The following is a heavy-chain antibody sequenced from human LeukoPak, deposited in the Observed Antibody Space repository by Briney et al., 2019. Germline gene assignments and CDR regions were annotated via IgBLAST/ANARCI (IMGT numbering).Heavy chain of an antibody. CDR2: ISSSSNYI. D-gene: IGHD3-10*01. CDR1: GFTFSTYR. V-gene: IGHV3-21*01. J-gene: IGHJ4*02. Sequence: GGSLRLSCTASGFTFSTYRMNWVRQAPGKGLEWVSSISSSSNYIYYADSLKGRFTISRDNAKNTLYLQMNSLRAEDTAVYYCARGPGVFDYWGQGTLVTVSS. CDR3: ARGPGVFDY.